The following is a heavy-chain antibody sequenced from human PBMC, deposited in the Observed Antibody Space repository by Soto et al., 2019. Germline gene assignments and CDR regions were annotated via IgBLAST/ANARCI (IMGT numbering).Heavy chain of an antibody. CDR3: ARGLRGTTWFDP. CDR1: GFTFSSYD. V-gene: IGHV3-13*01. D-gene: IGHD1-1*01. CDR2: IGTAGDT. Sequence: PGGSLRLSCAASGFTFSSYDMHWVRQATGKGLEWVSAIGTAGDTYYPGSVKGRFTISRENAKNSLYLQMNSLRAGDTAVYYCARGLRGTTWFDPWGQGTLVTVSS. J-gene: IGHJ5*02.